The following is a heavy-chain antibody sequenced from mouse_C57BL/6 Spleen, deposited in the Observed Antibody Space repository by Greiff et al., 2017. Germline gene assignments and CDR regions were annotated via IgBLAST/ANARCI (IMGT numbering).Heavy chain of an antibody. CDR1: GFSLTSYG. CDR3: AASYYYGSTLDY. V-gene: IGHV2-2*01. J-gene: IGHJ2*01. CDR2: IWRGGST. D-gene: IGHD1-1*01. Sequence: QVQLQQSGPGLVLPSQSLSITCTVSGFSLTSYGVHWVRQSPGKGLEWLGVIWRGGSTDYNAPFISRLSISKDNSKSQAFFKMNRLQAYDTAIYYCAASYYYGSTLDYWGQGTTLTVSS.